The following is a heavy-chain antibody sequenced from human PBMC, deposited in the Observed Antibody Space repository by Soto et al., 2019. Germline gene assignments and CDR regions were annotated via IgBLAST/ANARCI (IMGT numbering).Heavy chain of an antibody. CDR3: ARDLWFGELFGYYYGMDV. J-gene: IGHJ6*02. V-gene: IGHV1-3*01. D-gene: IGHD3-10*01. CDR1: GYTFTSYA. Sequence: ASVKVSCKASGYTFTSYAMHWVRQAPGQRLERMGWINAGNGNTKYSQKFQGRVTITRDTSASTAYMELSSLRSEDTAVYYCARDLWFGELFGYYYGMDVWGQGTTVTVS. CDR2: INAGNGNT.